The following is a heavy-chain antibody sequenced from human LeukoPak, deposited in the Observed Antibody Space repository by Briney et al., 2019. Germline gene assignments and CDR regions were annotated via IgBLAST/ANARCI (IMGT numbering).Heavy chain of an antibody. CDR1: GFTFSSYS. Sequence: GGSLRLSCAASGFTFSSYSMNWVRQAPGEGLEWVSSISSSSSYIYYADSVKGRFTISRDNAKNSLYLQMNSLRAEDTAVYYCARGASNRFDYWGQGTLVTVSS. V-gene: IGHV3-21*01. D-gene: IGHD1-14*01. CDR3: ARGASNRFDY. J-gene: IGHJ4*02. CDR2: ISSSSSYI.